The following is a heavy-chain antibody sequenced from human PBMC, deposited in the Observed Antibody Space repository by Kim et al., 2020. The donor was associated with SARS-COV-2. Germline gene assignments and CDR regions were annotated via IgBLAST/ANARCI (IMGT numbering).Heavy chain of an antibody. CDR2: IWYDGSNK. Sequence: GGSLRLSCAASGFTFSNYGMHWVRQAPGKGLERVAVIWYDGSNKYYADSVKGRFAISRDNSKNTLFLQMNGLRAEDTAVYYCARDLGPQYYFDYWGQGTL. J-gene: IGHJ4*02. CDR3: ARDLGPQYYFDY. V-gene: IGHV3-33*01. CDR1: GFTFSNYG.